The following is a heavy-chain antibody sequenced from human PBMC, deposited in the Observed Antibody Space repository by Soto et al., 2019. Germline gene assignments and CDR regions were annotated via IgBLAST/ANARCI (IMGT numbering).Heavy chain of an antibody. CDR3: ARGQLTGDIDD. CDR1: GGSISSCDYY. V-gene: IGHV4-30-4*01. D-gene: IGHD7-27*01. Sequence: SETLSLTCTVSGGSISSCDYYWSWIRQPPGKGLEWIGYIYYSGSTYYNPSLKSRVTISVDTSKNQFSLKLSSVTAADTAVYYCARGQLTGDIDDWGQGTLVTVS. J-gene: IGHJ4*02. CDR2: IYYSGST.